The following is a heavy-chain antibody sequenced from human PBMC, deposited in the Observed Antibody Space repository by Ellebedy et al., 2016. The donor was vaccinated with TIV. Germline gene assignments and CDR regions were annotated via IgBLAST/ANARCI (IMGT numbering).Heavy chain of an antibody. CDR1: GFTFSSYA. J-gene: IGHJ4*02. Sequence: GESLKISXAASGFTFSSYAMSWVRQAPGKGLEWVSAISGSGGSTYYADSVKGRFTISRDNSKNTLYLQMNSLRAEDTAVYYCAKVLPVIAMTTVTVDYWGQGTLVTVSA. V-gene: IGHV3-23*01. D-gene: IGHD4-17*01. CDR3: AKVLPVIAMTTVTVDY. CDR2: ISGSGGST.